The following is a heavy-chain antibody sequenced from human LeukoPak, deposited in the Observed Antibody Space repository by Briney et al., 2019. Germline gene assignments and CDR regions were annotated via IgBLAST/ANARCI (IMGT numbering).Heavy chain of an antibody. CDR2: ITGDNTI. D-gene: IGHD4/OR15-4a*01. CDR3: ARGSAMTIGN. V-gene: IGHV3-48*03. CDR1: GFTFSSYA. Sequence: GGSLRLSCAASGFTFSSYAMNWVRQAPGKGLEWVSHITGDNTIYYADSVRGRFTISRDNAKNSLFLQMNSLRSDDTAVYYCARGSAMTIGNWGQGTLVTVSS. J-gene: IGHJ4*02.